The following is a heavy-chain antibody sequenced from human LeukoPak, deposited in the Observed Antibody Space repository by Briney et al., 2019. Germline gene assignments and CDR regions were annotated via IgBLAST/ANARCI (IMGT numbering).Heavy chain of an antibody. D-gene: IGHD3-16*02. V-gene: IGHV4-59*08. Sequence: PSETLSLTCTVAGGSISGYYWSWIRQPPGKGLEWIGYVDDTGNTNYKPSLKSRVTMSLDMSKNQFSLEMSSGTAADTAMFYCTKRYRPGGRTGDVFDIWGQGTMVTVPS. J-gene: IGHJ3*02. CDR2: VDDTGNT. CDR1: GGSISGYY. CDR3: TKRYRPGGRTGDVFDI.